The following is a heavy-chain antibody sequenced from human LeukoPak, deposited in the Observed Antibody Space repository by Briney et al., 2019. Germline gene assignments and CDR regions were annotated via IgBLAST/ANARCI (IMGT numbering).Heavy chain of an antibody. D-gene: IGHD3-10*01. CDR3: ARDQADTMVRGVMEDAFDI. CDR2: IYYSGST. CDR1: GGSISSYY. V-gene: IGHV4-59*01. Sequence: SETLSLTCTVSGGSISSYYWSWIRQPPGKGLEWIGYIYYSGSTNYNPSLKGRVTISVDTSKNQFSLKLSSVTAADTAVYYCARDQADTMVRGVMEDAFDIWDQGTMVTVSS. J-gene: IGHJ3*02.